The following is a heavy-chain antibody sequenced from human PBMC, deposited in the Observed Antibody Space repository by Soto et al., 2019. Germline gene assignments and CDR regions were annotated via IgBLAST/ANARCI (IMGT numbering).Heavy chain of an antibody. Sequence: QLQLQESGPGLVKPSETLSLTCTVSGGSISSSSYYWGWIRQPPGKGLEWIGSIYYSGSTYYNPSLKSRVTISGDTSKNQFSLKLSSVTAADTAVYYCARHRDSSSWDYWGQGTLVTVSS. CDR3: ARHRDSSSWDY. CDR1: GGSISSSSYY. D-gene: IGHD6-13*01. CDR2: IYYSGST. J-gene: IGHJ4*02. V-gene: IGHV4-39*01.